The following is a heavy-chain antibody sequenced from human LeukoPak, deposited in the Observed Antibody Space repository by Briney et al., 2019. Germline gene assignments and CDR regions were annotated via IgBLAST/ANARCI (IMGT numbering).Heavy chain of an antibody. CDR1: GFTFSSYS. CDR3: ARGRGYSYGRTPFDY. V-gene: IGHV3-21*05. J-gene: IGHJ4*02. CDR2: ISSSSYI. D-gene: IGHD5-18*01. Sequence: PGGSLRLSCAASGFTFSSYSMNWVRQSPGKGLEWVSYISSSSYIYYADSVKGRFTISRDNAKNSLYLQMNSLRAEDTAVYYCARGRGYSYGRTPFDYWGQGTLVTVSS.